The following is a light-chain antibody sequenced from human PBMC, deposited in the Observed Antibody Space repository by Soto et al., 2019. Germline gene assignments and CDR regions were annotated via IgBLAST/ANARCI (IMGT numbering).Light chain of an antibody. CDR2: AAS. CDR3: QQSFSAPLFT. CDR1: QSISTY. V-gene: IGKV1-39*01. J-gene: IGKJ3*01. Sequence: IQLTQSPSSLSAYVGDRVTITCRAGQSISTYLNWYQQKPGKAPKLLIYAASTLQNGVPSRFSGSRSGTDFTLTISSLQPEDVATYYCQQSFSAPLFTFGPGTKVDLK.